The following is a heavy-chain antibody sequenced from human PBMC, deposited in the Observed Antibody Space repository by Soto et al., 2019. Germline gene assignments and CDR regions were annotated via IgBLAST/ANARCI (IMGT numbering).Heavy chain of an antibody. CDR3: ARRIVATETFDY. CDR2: IYYAGST. D-gene: IGHD5-12*01. Sequence: QVRLQESGPGLVKPSETLSLTCTVSGVSMISYYWSWIRQPPGRGLEWIGFIYYAGSTKYNPSLKGRVTISVDTSKNQFSLTVTSVTAADTAVYYCARRIVATETFDYWGQGTLVTVSS. CDR1: GVSMISYY. V-gene: IGHV4-59*08. J-gene: IGHJ4*02.